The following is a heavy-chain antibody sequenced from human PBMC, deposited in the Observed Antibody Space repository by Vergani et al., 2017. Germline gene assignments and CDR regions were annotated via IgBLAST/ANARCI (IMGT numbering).Heavy chain of an antibody. V-gene: IGHV3-23*01. J-gene: IGHJ2*01. Sequence: EVQLLESGGGLVQPGGSLRLSCEASGFSFPGYAMSWVRQAPGKGLEWVSSVSGSSATPYYADSVKGRFIISRDNSKNTLYLQMNSLRAEDTAVYYCAKAESTNVPDIVVVPAAIRYFDLWGRGTLVTVSS. CDR1: GFSFPGYA. CDR2: VSGSSATP. CDR3: AKAESTNVPDIVVVPAAIRYFDL. D-gene: IGHD2-2*01.